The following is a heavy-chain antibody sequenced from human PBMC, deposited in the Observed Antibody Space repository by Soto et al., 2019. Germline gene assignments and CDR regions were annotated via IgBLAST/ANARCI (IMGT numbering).Heavy chain of an antibody. CDR3: AREPLRYFDWPDAFDI. V-gene: IGHV1-18*01. Sequence: ASVKVSCKASGYTFTRFDISWVRQAPGQGLEWMGWISGYNGDTNYAEKVQGRVTITRDTSTSTAYMELSSLRSEDTAVYYCAREPLRYFDWPDAFDIWGQGTMVTVSS. CDR2: ISGYNGDT. CDR1: GYTFTRFD. J-gene: IGHJ3*02. D-gene: IGHD3-9*01.